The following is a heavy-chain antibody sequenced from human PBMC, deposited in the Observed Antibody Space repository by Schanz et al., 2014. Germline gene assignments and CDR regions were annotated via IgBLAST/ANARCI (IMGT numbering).Heavy chain of an antibody. CDR3: ARDGVDAAAGGNY. V-gene: IGHV1-18*01. CDR2: ISAYNGNT. J-gene: IGHJ4*02. CDR1: GYTFTRSG. Sequence: QVQLVQSGAEVKTPGASVKVSCKASGYTFTRSGISWVRQAPGQGLEWMGWISAYNGNTNYAQKFQGRVTMTRDTSTSTVYMELSSLRSEDTAVYYCARDGVDAAAGGNYWGQGTLVTVSS. D-gene: IGHD6-13*01.